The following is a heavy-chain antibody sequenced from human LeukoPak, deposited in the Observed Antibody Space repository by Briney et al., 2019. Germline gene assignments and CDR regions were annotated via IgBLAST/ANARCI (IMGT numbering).Heavy chain of an antibody. CDR3: ARLTALAGHRGAFDI. J-gene: IGHJ3*02. V-gene: IGHV4-34*01. Sequence: PSETLSLTCAVYGGSFSGYYWSWIRQPPGKGLDWIGEINHSGSTNYNPSLKSRVTISVDTSKSQFSLHLSSVTAADTAIYYCARLTALAGHRGAFDIWGPGTMVTVSS. D-gene: IGHD6-19*01. CDR1: GGSFSGYY. CDR2: INHSGST.